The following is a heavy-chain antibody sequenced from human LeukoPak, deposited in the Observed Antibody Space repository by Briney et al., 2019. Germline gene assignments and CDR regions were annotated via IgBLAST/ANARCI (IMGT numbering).Heavy chain of an antibody. D-gene: IGHD2-21*02. J-gene: IGHJ6*03. Sequence: GGSLRLSCAASGFTFDDYGMSWVRQAPGKGLEWVSGINWNGGSTGYADSVKGRFTISRDNAKNSLYLQMNSLRAEDGALYYCAILAVTGYYYYYYYMDVWGKGTTVTVSS. V-gene: IGHV3-20*04. CDR2: INWNGGST. CDR1: GFTFDDYG. CDR3: AILAVTGYYYYYYYMDV.